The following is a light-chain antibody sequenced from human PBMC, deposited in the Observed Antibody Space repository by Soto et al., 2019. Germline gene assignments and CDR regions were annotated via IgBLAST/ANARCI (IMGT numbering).Light chain of an antibody. CDR3: QQYNSWPLT. V-gene: IGKV3-15*01. CDR2: GAS. CDR1: QDIRSS. Sequence: EVVLTQSPATLSVSPGERVTLSCRASQDIRSSLAWYQQKPGQAPRLLIYGASTRATGIPARFSGSGSATEFTLTISSLQSEDFAVYYCQQYNSWPLTFGGGTKVDIK. J-gene: IGKJ4*01.